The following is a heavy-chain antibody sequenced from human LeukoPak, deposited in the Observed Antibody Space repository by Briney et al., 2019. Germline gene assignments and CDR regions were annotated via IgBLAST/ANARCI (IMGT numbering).Heavy chain of an antibody. D-gene: IGHD3-22*01. V-gene: IGHV1-18*01. CDR1: GYTFTSNG. J-gene: IGHJ4*02. CDR3: ARGDYYDSSGYYIFDY. Sequence: ASVKVSCKASGYTFTSNGISWVRQAPGQGLEWMGWISTDTGKSNSAQKLQGRVTMTTDTSTSTAYMELRSLRSEDTAVYYCARGDYYDSSGYYIFDYWGQGTLVTVSS. CDR2: ISTDTGKS.